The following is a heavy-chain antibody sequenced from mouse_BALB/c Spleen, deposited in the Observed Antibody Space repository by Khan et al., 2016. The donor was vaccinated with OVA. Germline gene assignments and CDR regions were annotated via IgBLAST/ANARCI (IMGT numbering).Heavy chain of an antibody. V-gene: IGHV1-4*01. CDR2: INPSNGYT. CDR1: GYTFTSYT. CDR3: VRDGAYHRNDGWFAY. D-gene: IGHD2-14*01. Sequence: QIQLVQSGAELVRPGASVKMSCKASGYTFTSYTIHWIKERPGQGLEWIGYINPSNGYTNYNQKFKDKATLTTDKSSTTAYLQLSSLTSDDSAVDNCVRDGAYHRNDGWFAYWGQGTLVTVSA. J-gene: IGHJ3*01.